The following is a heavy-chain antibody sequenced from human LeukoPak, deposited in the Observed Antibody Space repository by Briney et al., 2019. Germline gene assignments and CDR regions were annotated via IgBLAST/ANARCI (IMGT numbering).Heavy chain of an antibody. CDR3: ARGSIAVANFDY. J-gene: IGHJ4*02. V-gene: IGHV5-51*01. CDR1: GYSFISYW. D-gene: IGHD6-19*01. Sequence: GESLQISCQGSGYSFISYWIAWVRQMPGKGLEWMGIIYPGDSDTRYSPSFQDQVTISADKSISTAYLQWSSLKASDTAMYYCARGSIAVANFDYWGQGTLVTVSS. CDR2: IYPGDSDT.